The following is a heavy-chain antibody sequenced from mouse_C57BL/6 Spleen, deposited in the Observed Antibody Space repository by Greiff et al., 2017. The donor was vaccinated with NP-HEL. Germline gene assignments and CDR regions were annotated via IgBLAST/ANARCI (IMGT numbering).Heavy chain of an antibody. CDR1: GYTFTSYD. Sequence: VQLQQSGPELVKPGASVKLSCKASGYTFTSYDINWVKQRPGQGLEWIGWIYPRDGSTKYNEKFKGKATLTVDTSSSTAYMELHSLTSEDSAVYFCARYPMIKYYAMDYWGQGTSVTVSS. J-gene: IGHJ4*01. D-gene: IGHD2-4*01. CDR2: IYPRDGST. V-gene: IGHV1-85*01. CDR3: ARYPMIKYYAMDY.